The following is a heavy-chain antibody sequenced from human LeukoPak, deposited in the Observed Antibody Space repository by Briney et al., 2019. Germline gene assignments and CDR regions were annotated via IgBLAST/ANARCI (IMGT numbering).Heavy chain of an antibody. V-gene: IGHV4-34*01. CDR2: INHSGST. D-gene: IGHD6-13*01. CDR3: ARAAGIAAAGRAFFFDY. Sequence: SETLSLTCAVYGGSFSGYYWSWIRQPPGKGLEWIGEINHSGSTNYNPSLKSRVTISVDTSKNQFSLKLSSVTAADTAVYYCARAAGIAAAGRAFFFDYWAQGTLVTVSS. CDR1: GGSFSGYY. J-gene: IGHJ4*02.